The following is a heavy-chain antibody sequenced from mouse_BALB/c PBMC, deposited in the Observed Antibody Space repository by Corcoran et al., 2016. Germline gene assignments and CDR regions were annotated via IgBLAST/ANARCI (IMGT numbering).Heavy chain of an antibody. J-gene: IGHJ2*01. V-gene: IGHV9-3-1*01. Sequence: QIQLVQSGPELKKPGETVKISCKASGYTFTNYGMNWVKQAPGKGLKWMGWINTYTGEPTYADDFKGRFAFSLETSASTAYLQIKNLKNEDTATYFCAFGNYVFDYWGQGTTLTVSS. D-gene: IGHD2-1*01. CDR1: GYTFTNYG. CDR3: AFGNYVFDY. CDR2: INTYTGEP.